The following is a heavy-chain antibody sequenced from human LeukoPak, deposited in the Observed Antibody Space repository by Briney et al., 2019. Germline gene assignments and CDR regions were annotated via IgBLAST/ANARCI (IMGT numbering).Heavy chain of an antibody. Sequence: GGSLRLSCAASGFTFSSYAMNWVRQAPGKGLEWVSTISGSGGSTYYADSVKGRFTISRDNSKNTLYLQMNSLRAEDTAVYYCARRAGAYSHPYDYWGQGTLVTVSS. D-gene: IGHD4/OR15-4a*01. V-gene: IGHV3-23*01. CDR1: GFTFSSYA. CDR3: ARRAGAYSHPYDY. CDR2: ISGSGGST. J-gene: IGHJ4*02.